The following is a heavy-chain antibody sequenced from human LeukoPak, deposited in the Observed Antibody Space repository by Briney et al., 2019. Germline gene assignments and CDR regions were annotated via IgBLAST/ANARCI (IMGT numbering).Heavy chain of an antibody. CDR2: IYYSGST. D-gene: IGHD5-12*01. CDR3: ARYLWKRGYSGYDYGGEDYFDY. V-gene: IGHV4-30-4*01. Sequence: PSETLSLTCTVSGGSISSGDYYWSWIRQPPGKGLEWIGYIYYSGSTYYNPSLKSRVTISVGTSKNQFSLKLSSVTAADTAVYYCARYLWKRGYSGYDYGGEDYFDYWGQGTLVTVSS. J-gene: IGHJ4*02. CDR1: GGSISSGDYY.